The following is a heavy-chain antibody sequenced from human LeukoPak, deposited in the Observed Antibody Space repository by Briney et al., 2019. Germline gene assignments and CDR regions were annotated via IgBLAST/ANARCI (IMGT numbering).Heavy chain of an antibody. D-gene: IGHD1-26*01. CDR3: ARGSGSYSS. CDR1: GYTFTGYY. Sequence: GASVTVSCKASGYTFTGYYMHWVRQAPGQGVEWMGWINPNSGGTNYAQKFQGRVTMTRDTSISTAYMGLSRLRSDDTAVYYCARGSGSYSSWGQGTLVTVSS. CDR2: INPNSGGT. V-gene: IGHV1-2*02. J-gene: IGHJ4*02.